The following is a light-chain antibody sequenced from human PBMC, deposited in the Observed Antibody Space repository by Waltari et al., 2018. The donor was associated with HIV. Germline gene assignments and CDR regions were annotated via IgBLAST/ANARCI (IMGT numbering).Light chain of an antibody. CDR1: SSNIGSNY. CDR2: RTN. V-gene: IGLV1-47*01. J-gene: IGLJ3*02. CDR3: ATWGGSLGGWV. Sequence: QSVLTQPPSASGTPGQRVTISCSGSSSNIGSNYIYWYQQLPGTAPKLLLYRTNQPPLGVPDRFSGSKSGPSASLAIPGLPSEDWADYSCATWGGSLGGWVFRRGTKLTVL.